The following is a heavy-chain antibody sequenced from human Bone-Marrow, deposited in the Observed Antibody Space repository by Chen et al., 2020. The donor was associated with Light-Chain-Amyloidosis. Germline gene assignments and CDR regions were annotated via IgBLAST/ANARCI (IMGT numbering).Heavy chain of an antibody. Sequence: QVHLVESGGGVVQPGGSPTLSCAASGFTFGSYAMNWIRQAPGGRLEWVAAISVDGSAQNYADSVKGRFTVSRDNSKNTLFLQLSSLRPEDTAVYYCARDFGYWGQGTLLVVSS. CDR1: GFTFGSYA. CDR2: ISVDGSAQ. D-gene: IGHD3-10*01. V-gene: IGHV3-30*04. CDR3: ARDFGY. J-gene: IGHJ4*02.